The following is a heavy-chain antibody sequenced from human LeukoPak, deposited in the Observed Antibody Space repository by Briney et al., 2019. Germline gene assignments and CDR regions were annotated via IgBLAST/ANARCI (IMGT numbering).Heavy chain of an antibody. CDR2: KFHSGDT. D-gene: IGHD4-17*01. V-gene: IGHV4-38-2*01. CDR3: SKVGAYGDYARHDY. CDR1: GYSIRSGSY. Sequence: SETLSLTCDVSGYSIRSGSYWGWIRQPPGKGLEWIGSKFHSGDTYHNPSLKSRVTISADTSKNQFSLKLTSVTAADTAVYYCSKVGAYGDYARHDYWGQGTLVTVSS. J-gene: IGHJ4*02.